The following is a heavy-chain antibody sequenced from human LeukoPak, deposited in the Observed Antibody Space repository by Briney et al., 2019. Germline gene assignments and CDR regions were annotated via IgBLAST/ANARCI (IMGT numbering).Heavy chain of an antibody. CDR3: ARGPGYYYDSSGYYWGYYYYGMDV. D-gene: IGHD3-22*01. CDR2: INHRGST. Sequence: SETLSLTCAVHGGSFSGYYWSWIRQPPGKGLEWIGEINHRGSTNYNPSLKSRVTISVDTSKNQFSLKLSSVTAADTAVYYCARGPGYYYDSSGYYWGYYYYGMDVWGQGTTVTVSS. V-gene: IGHV4-34*01. J-gene: IGHJ6*02. CDR1: GGSFSGYY.